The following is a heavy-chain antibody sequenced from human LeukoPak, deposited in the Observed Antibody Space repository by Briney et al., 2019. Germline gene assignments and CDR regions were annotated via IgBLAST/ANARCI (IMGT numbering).Heavy chain of an antibody. CDR3: AGGSYSSSWYPGYYYYYMDV. Sequence: ASVKVSCKASGGTFSSYAISWVRQAPGQGLEWMGGIIPIFGTANYAQKFQGRVTITTDESTSTAYMELSSPRSEDTAVYYCAGGSYSSSWYPGYYYYYMDVWGKGTTVTVSS. CDR1: GGTFSSYA. D-gene: IGHD6-13*01. V-gene: IGHV1-69*05. CDR2: IIPIFGTA. J-gene: IGHJ6*03.